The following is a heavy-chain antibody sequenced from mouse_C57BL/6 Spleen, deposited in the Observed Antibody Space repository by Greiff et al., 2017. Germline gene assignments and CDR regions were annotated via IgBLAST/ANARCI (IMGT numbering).Heavy chain of an antibody. CDR1: GFTFSDYG. CDR3: ARRRDYYGSSYGYFDV. CDR2: ISSGSSTI. Sequence: EVKLMESGGGLVKPGGSLKLSCAASGFTFSDYGMHWVRQAPEKGLEWVAYISSGSSTIYYADTVKGRFTISRDNAKNTLFLQMTSLRSEDTAMYYCARRRDYYGSSYGYFDVWGTGTTVTVSS. V-gene: IGHV5-17*01. D-gene: IGHD1-1*01. J-gene: IGHJ1*03.